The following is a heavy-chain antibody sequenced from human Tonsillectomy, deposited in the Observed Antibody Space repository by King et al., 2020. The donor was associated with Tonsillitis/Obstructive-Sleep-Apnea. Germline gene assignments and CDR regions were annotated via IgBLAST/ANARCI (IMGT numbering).Heavy chain of an antibody. CDR3: ARVRRAFDI. CDR1: GGSISSSSYY. D-gene: IGHD1-14*01. Sequence: PLQESGPGLVKPSETLSLTCTVSGGSISSSSYYWGWIRQPPGKGLEWIRSIYYSGSTYYNPSLKSRVTISVDTSKNQFSLKLSSVTAADTAVYYCARVRRAFDIWGQGTMVTVSS. V-gene: IGHV4-39*01. J-gene: IGHJ3*02. CDR2: IYYSGST.